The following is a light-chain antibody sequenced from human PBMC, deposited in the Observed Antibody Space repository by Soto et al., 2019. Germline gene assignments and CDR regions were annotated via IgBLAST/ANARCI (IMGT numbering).Light chain of an antibody. V-gene: IGKV3-11*01. CDR1: QSVSSY. CDR2: DAS. CDR3: QQRSNWPPYT. J-gene: IGKJ2*01. Sequence: EIVLTQSPATLSLSPGERATLSCRASQSVSSYLAWYQQKPGQAPRLLIYDASNGATGIPARFSGSGSGTDFTLTISSLEPEEFAVYYCQQRSNWPPYTFGQGTKLEIK.